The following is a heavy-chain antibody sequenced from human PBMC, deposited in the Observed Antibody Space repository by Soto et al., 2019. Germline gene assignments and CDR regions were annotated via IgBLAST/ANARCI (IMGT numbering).Heavy chain of an antibody. CDR3: ARSRAGDDAFDI. V-gene: IGHV1-45*02. CDR2: ITPFNGNT. Sequence: SVKVSCKASGYTLTYRYLRWVRQAPGQALEWMGWITPFNGNTNYAQKFQDRVTITRDRSMSTAYMELSSLRSEDTAMYYCARSRAGDDAFDIWGQGTMVTVSS. CDR1: GYTLTYRY. D-gene: IGHD3-16*01. J-gene: IGHJ3*02.